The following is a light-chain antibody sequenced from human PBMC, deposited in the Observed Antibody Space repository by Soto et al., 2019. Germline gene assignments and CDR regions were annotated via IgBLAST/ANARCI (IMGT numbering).Light chain of an antibody. V-gene: IGLV1-44*01. CDR2: SSN. J-gene: IGLJ3*02. CDR1: SSNVGSNT. CDR3: AAWDASLNGRWV. Sequence: QLVLTQPPSASGTPGQRVTISCSGSSSNVGSNTVNWFQQLPGTAPKLLIFSSNERSSGVPDRFSGSKSGTSASLAISGLQSEDEADYYCAAWDASLNGRWVFGGGTKLTVL.